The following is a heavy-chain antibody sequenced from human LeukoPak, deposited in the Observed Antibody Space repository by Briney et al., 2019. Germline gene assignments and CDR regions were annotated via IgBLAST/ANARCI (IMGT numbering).Heavy chain of an antibody. J-gene: IGHJ4*02. CDR2: IYTSGST. Sequence: SQTLSLTCTVSGGSISSGSYYWSWIRQPAGKGLEWIGRIYTSGSTNYNPSLKSRVTISVDTSKNQFSLKLSSVTAADTAVYYCARGRRAAVGQYYFDYWGQGTLVTVSS. CDR3: ARGRRAAVGQYYFDY. D-gene: IGHD6-13*01. V-gene: IGHV4-61*02. CDR1: GGSISSGSYY.